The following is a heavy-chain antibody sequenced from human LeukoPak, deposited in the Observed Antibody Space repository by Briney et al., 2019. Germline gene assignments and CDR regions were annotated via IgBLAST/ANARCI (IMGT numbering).Heavy chain of an antibody. D-gene: IGHD3-10*01. V-gene: IGHV1-2*02. CDR2: INPNSGGT. CDR1: GYTFTGYY. J-gene: IGHJ4*02. Sequence: ASVKVSCKASGYTFTGYYMHWVRQAPGQGLEWMGWINPNSGGTNYAQKFQGRVTMTRDTSTSTVYMELSSLRSEDTAVYYCARAGGLVVRGVTSFDYWGQGTLVTVSS. CDR3: ARAGGLVVRGVTSFDY.